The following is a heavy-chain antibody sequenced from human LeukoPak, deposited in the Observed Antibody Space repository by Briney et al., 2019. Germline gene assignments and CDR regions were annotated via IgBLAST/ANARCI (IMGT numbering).Heavy chain of an antibody. CDR3: ARSARTEWPRLGNYYYYGMDV. CDR1: GYTFTSYY. D-gene: IGHD5-12*01. J-gene: IGHJ6*02. V-gene: IGHV1-46*01. Sequence: ASVKVSCKASGYTFTSYYMHWVRQAPGQGLEWMGIINPSGGSTSYAQKFQGRVTMTRDTSTSTVYMELSSLRSEDPAVYYCARSARTEWPRLGNYYYYGMDVWGQGTTVTVSS. CDR2: INPSGGST.